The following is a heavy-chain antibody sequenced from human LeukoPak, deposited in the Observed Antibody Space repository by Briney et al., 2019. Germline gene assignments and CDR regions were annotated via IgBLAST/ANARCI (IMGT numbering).Heavy chain of an antibody. CDR3: ARQQPRVQLDY. J-gene: IGHJ4*02. V-gene: IGHV3-48*03. CDR1: GFTFSSYE. CDR2: ISSSDSSI. Sequence: PGGSLRLSCAASGFTFSSYEMNWVRQAPGKGLEWVSYISSSDSSIYYADSVKGRFTISRDNAKNSLYLQMNSLRAEDTAVYYCARQQPRVQLDYWGQGTLVTVSS. D-gene: IGHD1-1*01.